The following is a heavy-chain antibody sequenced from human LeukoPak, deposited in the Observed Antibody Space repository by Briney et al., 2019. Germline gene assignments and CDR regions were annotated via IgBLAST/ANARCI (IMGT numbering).Heavy chain of an antibody. Sequence: GGSLRLSCAASGLTFSSYWMTGVRQAPGEGLEWVANIKQDGSEKYCVHSVKGRFTISRDNANTSLYLQMNSLRAEDTVVYYCASRYCSIRQCYLASYKCMDVWGKGTTVTVSS. D-gene: IGHD2-15*01. J-gene: IGHJ6*03. V-gene: IGHV3-7*01. CDR3: ASRYCSIRQCYLASYKCMDV. CDR2: IKQDGSEK. CDR1: GLTFSSYW.